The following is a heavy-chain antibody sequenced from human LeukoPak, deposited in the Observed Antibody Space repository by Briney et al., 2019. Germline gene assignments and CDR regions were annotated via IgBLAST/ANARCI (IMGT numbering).Heavy chain of an antibody. CDR2: IYYSGST. D-gene: IGHD1-26*01. CDR3: ARDRREGAFDI. V-gene: IGHV4-59*01. Sequence: SETLSLTCTVSRGSISSYYWSWIRQPPSKGLEWIGYIYYSGSTNYNPSLKSRVTISVDTSKNQSSLKLSSVTAADTAVYYCARDRREGAFDIWGQGTMVTVSS. CDR1: RGSISSYY. J-gene: IGHJ3*02.